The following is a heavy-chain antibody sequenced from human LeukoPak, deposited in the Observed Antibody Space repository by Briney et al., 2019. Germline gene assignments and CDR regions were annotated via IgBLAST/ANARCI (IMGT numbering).Heavy chain of an antibody. Sequence: ASVKVSFKASGYTFTSYGISWVRQAPGQGLEWMGWISAYNGNTNYAQKLQGRVTMTTDTSTSTAYMELRSLRSDDTAVYYCAREFPYYCGGDCYSTVGFDYWGQGTLVTVSS. CDR1: GYTFTSYG. V-gene: IGHV1-18*01. J-gene: IGHJ4*02. CDR3: AREFPYYCGGDCYSTVGFDY. D-gene: IGHD2-21*01. CDR2: ISAYNGNT.